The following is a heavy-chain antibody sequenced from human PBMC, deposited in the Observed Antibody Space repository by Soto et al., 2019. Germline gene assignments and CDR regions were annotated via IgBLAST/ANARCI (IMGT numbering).Heavy chain of an antibody. J-gene: IGHJ4*02. D-gene: IGHD2-21*01. V-gene: IGHV3-9*01. CDR3: AKDRLASSRGRFDV. CDR2: IGWRSFTL. Sequence: EVKLVGSGGGWVQPGRSLRLSCAASGFSFDDYAMHWVRQLPGKGLEWVAGIGWRSFTLGYANSVKGRFTISRDNAQNFLYLQMDDLRAEDSALYFCAKDRLASSRGRFDVWGQGTLVTVSS. CDR1: GFSFDDYA.